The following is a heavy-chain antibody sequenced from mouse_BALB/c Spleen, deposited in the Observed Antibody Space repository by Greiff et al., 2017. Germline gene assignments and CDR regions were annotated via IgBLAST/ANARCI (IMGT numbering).Heavy chain of an antibody. V-gene: IGHV5-4*02. CDR2: ISDGGSYT. CDR3: ARDYYGKGPFAY. CDR1: GFTFSDYY. D-gene: IGHD2-1*01. Sequence: DVQLVESGGGLVKPGGSLKLSCAASGFTFSDYYMYWVRQTPEKRLEWVATISDGGSYTYYPDSVKGRFTISRDNAKNNLYLQMSSLKSEDTAMYYCARDYYGKGPFAYWGQGTLVTVSA. J-gene: IGHJ3*01.